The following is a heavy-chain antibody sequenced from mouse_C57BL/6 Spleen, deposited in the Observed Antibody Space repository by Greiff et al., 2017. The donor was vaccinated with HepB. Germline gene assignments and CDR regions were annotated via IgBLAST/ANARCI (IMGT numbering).Heavy chain of an antibody. CDR1: GYTFTSYD. Sequence: VKLQESGPELVKPGASVKLSCKASGYTFTSYDINWVKQRPGQGLEWIGWIYPRDGSTKYNEKFKGKATLTVDTSSSTAYMELHSLTSEDSAVYFCAREDFFTTPRGDWYFDVWGTGTTVTVSS. V-gene: IGHV1-85*01. J-gene: IGHJ1*03. D-gene: IGHD6-1*01. CDR2: IYPRDGST. CDR3: AREDFFTTPRGDWYFDV.